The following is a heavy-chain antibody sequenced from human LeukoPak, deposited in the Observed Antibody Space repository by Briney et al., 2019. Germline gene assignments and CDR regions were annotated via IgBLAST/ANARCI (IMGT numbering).Heavy chain of an antibody. CDR3: ARRGDGYCSSTSCRLIEREYYYYYMDV. D-gene: IGHD2-2*01. J-gene: IGHJ6*03. CDR2: INHSGST. V-gene: IGHV4-34*01. Sequence: SETLSLTCAVYGGSFSGYYWSWIRQPPGKGLEWIGEINHSGSTNYNPSLKSRVTISVDTSKNQFSLKLSSVTAADTAVYYCARRGDGYCSSTSCRLIEREYYYYYMDVWGKGTTVTVSS. CDR1: GGSFSGYY.